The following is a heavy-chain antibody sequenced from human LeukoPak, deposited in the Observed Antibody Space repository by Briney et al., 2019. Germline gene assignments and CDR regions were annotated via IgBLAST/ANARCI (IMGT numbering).Heavy chain of an antibody. CDR1: GGTFSSYA. D-gene: IGHD6-19*01. J-gene: IGHJ4*02. V-gene: IGHV1-69*13. CDR3: AGLFQGRIAVAGTDY. CDR2: ITPIFGTA. Sequence: SVKVSCKASGGTFSSYAISWVRQAPGQGLEWMGGITPIFGTANYAQKFQGRVTITADESTSTAYMELSSLRSEDTAVYYCAGLFQGRIAVAGTDYWGQGTLVTVSS.